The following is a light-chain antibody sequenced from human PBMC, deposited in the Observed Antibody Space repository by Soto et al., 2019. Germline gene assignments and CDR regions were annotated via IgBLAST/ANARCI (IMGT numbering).Light chain of an antibody. V-gene: IGLV2-23*01. CDR1: SSDVGSYNL. Sequence: QSALTQPASVSGSPGQSITISRTGTSSDVGSYNLVSWYQQHPGKAPKLMIYEGSKRPSGVSNRFSGSKSGNTASLTISGLHAEDEADYYCCSYTGSSTLEVFGTGTKVTVL. CDR2: EGS. J-gene: IGLJ1*01. CDR3: CSYTGSSTLEV.